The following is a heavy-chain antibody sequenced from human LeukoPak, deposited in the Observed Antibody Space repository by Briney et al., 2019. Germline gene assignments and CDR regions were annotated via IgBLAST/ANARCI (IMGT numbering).Heavy chain of an antibody. CDR1: GFTFSSYW. CDR3: ARGDRVGVTTGHFDY. CDR2: INSDGSST. V-gene: IGHV3-74*01. D-gene: IGHD1-26*01. Sequence: GGSLRLSCAASGFTFSSYWMHWVRQAPGKGLVWVSRINSDGSSTSYADSVKGRFTISRDNAKNTLYLQMNSLRAEDTAVYYCARGDRVGVTTGHFDYWGQGTLVTVSS. J-gene: IGHJ4*02.